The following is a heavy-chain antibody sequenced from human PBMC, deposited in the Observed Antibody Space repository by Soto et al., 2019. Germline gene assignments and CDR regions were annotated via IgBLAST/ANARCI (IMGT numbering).Heavy chain of an antibody. Sequence: SVKVSCKASGGTFSSYAISWVRQAPGQGLEWMGGIIPIFGTANYAQKFQGRVTITADESTSTAYMELSSLRSEDTAVYYCAREASYGGNLDYWGQGTLVTVSS. J-gene: IGHJ4*02. CDR2: IIPIFGTA. CDR1: GGTFSSYA. D-gene: IGHD4-17*01. V-gene: IGHV1-69*13. CDR3: AREASYGGNLDY.